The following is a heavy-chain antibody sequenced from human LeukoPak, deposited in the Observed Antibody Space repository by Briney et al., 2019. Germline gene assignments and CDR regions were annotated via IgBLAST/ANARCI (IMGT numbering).Heavy chain of an antibody. J-gene: IGHJ6*03. CDR1: GFTFSSYS. CDR2: ISSSSSTI. Sequence: PGGSLRLSCAAPGFTFSSYSMNWVRQAPGKGLEWVSYISSSSSTIYYADSVKGRFTISRDNAKNSLYLQMNSLRAEDTAVYYCARADYGGNLYYYYYYMDVWGKGTTVTVSS. CDR3: ARADYGGNLYYYYYYMDV. V-gene: IGHV3-48*01. D-gene: IGHD4-23*01.